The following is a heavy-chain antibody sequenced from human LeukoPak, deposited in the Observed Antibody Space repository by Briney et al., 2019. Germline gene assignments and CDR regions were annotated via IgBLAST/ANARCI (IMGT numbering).Heavy chain of an antibody. Sequence: PGGFLRLSCAASGFTLSSYSMNWVRQAPGKGLEWVSSISSSSSYIYYADSVKGRFTISRDNAKNSLYLQMNSLRAEDTAVYYCAREIVVVTPDAFDIWGQGTMVTVSS. V-gene: IGHV3-21*01. CDR3: AREIVVVTPDAFDI. D-gene: IGHD3-22*01. J-gene: IGHJ3*02. CDR1: GFTLSSYS. CDR2: ISSSSSYI.